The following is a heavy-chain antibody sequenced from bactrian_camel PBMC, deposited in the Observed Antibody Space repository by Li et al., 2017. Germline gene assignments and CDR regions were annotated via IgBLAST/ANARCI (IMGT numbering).Heavy chain of an antibody. Sequence: HVQLVESGGGSVHAGGSLTLSCLASEYLYSDHCLAWYRQAPGKAREKVAGIDANGKTNYADSVKGRFTITRDNAKKTLYLQMNNLKPEDTAMYYCAAGNINWAACESRAQNEFKYWGQGTQVTVS. J-gene: IGHJ4*01. CDR3: AAGNINWAACESRAQNEFKY. D-gene: IGHD8*01. CDR1: EYLYSDHC. CDR2: IDANGKT. V-gene: IGHV3S53*01.